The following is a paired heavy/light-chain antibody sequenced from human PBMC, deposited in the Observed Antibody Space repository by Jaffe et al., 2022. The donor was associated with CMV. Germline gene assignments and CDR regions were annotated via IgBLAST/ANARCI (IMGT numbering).Heavy chain of an antibody. J-gene: IGHJ4*02. CDR2: ISAYNGNT. CDR1: GYTFRNYG. Sequence: QVQLVQSGAEVKKPGASVKVSCKASGYTFRNYGFSWVRQAPGQGLEWMGWISAYNGNTYYAEKFQGRVTMTTDTSTSTAHMELRSLRSDDTAVYYCVRDLYIGVAGANFDYWGQGTLVTVSS. CDR3: VRDLYIGVAGANFDY. D-gene: IGHD6-19*01. V-gene: IGHV1-18*01.
Light chain of an antibody. CDR1: QNINNW. V-gene: IGKV1-5*03. J-gene: IGKJ1*01. CDR3: QQYHTYSRT. Sequence: DIQLTQSPSTLSASVGDRVTITCRASQNINNWLAWYQQKPGKAPKVLINKASDLESGVPSRFSGSGSGTEFTLTINSLQPDDFATYYCQQYHTYSRTFGQGTRVEIK. CDR2: KAS.